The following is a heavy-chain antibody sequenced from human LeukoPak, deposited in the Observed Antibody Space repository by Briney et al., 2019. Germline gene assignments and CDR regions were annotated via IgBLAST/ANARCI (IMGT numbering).Heavy chain of an antibody. V-gene: IGHV3-11*01. CDR2: ISSSGSTI. CDR1: GFTFSDYY. Sequence: GGPLRLSCAASGFTFSDYYMSWIRQAPGKGLEWVSYISSSGSTIYYADSVKGRFTISRDNAKNSLYLQMNSLRAEDTAVYYCARAGRYSYGYPWADYWGQGTLVTVSS. J-gene: IGHJ4*02. D-gene: IGHD5-18*01. CDR3: ARAGRYSYGYPWADY.